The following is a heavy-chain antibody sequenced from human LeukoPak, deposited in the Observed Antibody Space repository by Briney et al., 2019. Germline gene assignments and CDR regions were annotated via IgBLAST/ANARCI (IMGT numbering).Heavy chain of an antibody. J-gene: IGHJ4*02. V-gene: IGHV4-39*01. Sequence: SETLSLTCTVSGGSISSSSYYWGCIRRPPGIGLEWIGNIYYSGSTYYHPSLKSRVTISVDTSKNQFSLKLSSVNAADTAVYYCARHEYYGLEGGFDYWGQGTLVTVSS. CDR3: ARHEYYGLEGGFDY. CDR2: IYYSGST. D-gene: IGHD3-10*01. CDR1: GGSISSSSYY.